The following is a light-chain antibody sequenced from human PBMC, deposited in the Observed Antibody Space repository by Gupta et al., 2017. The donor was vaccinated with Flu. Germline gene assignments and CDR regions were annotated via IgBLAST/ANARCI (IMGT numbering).Light chain of an antibody. Sequence: RVTIPCRASHAISSYLAWYQQKPGKAPRLLIYAASTLQSGVPSRFSGSGSGTEFTLTISSLQPEDFATYYCQRLNSYPQGLTSGGGTKVEIK. J-gene: IGKJ4*01. V-gene: IGKV1-9*01. CDR1: HAISSY. CDR2: AAS. CDR3: QRLNSYPQGLT.